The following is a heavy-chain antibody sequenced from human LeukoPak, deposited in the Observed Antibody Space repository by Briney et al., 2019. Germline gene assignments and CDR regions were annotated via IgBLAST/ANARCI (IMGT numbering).Heavy chain of an antibody. CDR3: ARARGNSGYDFDWFDL. D-gene: IGHD5-12*01. CDR2: IYYSGST. CDR1: GGSISSYY. J-gene: IGHJ5*02. V-gene: IGHV4-59*01. Sequence: SETLSLTCTVSGGSISSYYWSWIRQPPGKGLEWIGYIYYSGSTNYNPSLKSRVTISVDTSKNQFSLKLSSVTAADTAVYYCARARGNSGYDFDWFDLWGQGTLVTVSS.